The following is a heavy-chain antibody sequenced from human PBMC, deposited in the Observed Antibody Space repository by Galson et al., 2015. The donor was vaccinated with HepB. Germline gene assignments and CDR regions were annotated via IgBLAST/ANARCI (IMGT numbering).Heavy chain of an antibody. Sequence: SLRLSCAASGFTFSSYWMSWVRQAPGKGLEWVANIKQDGSEKYYVDSVKGRFTISRDNAKNSLYLQMNSLRAEDTAVYYCARDVYDSSGYYYMAYYYYMDVWGKGTTVTVSS. CDR2: IKQDGSEK. D-gene: IGHD3-22*01. CDR3: ARDVYDSSGYYYMAYYYYMDV. CDR1: GFTFSSYW. V-gene: IGHV3-7*03. J-gene: IGHJ6*03.